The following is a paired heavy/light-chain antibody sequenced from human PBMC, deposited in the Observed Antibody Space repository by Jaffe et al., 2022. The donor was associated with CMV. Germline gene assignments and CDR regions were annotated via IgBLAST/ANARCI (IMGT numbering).Heavy chain of an antibody. D-gene: IGHD1-26*01. CDR2: INFNGASA. CDR1: GFSFDDFG. CDR3: VRGFPVGFSPLEH. J-gene: IGHJ1*01. V-gene: IGHV3-20*04. Sequence: EEQLVESGGSVVRPGESLRLSCAASGFSFDDFGMSWVRQVPGKGLEWVCGINFNGASAGYADSVKGRFTISRDNTKNSLYVQMNGLRVEDTAVYYCVRGFPVGFSPLEHWGQGTPVTVSA.
Light chain of an antibody. Sequence: EIVLTQSPATLSMSPGERATLSCRASQSVDDYLLWYQHRPGQSPRLLIYDASTRASGIPGRFSGSGSGTDFTLTISSLEPEDFAVYYCLSRTTRPPIFTFGPGTRVDIK. CDR1: QSVDDY. V-gene: IGKV3-11*01. CDR2: DAS. CDR3: LSRTTRPPIFT. J-gene: IGKJ3*01.